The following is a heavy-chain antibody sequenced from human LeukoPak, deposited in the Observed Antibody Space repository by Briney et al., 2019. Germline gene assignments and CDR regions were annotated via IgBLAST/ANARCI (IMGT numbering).Heavy chain of an antibody. Sequence: PGGSLRLSCAASGFTFSSYGMHWVRQAPGKGLEWVAVISYDGSNKYYADSVKGRFTISRDNSKNTPYLQMNSLRAEDTAVYYCAKSNVRGTWTTPFDYWGQGTLVTVSS. CDR3: AKSNVRGTWTTPFDY. J-gene: IGHJ4*02. V-gene: IGHV3-30*18. CDR2: ISYDGSNK. CDR1: GFTFSSYG. D-gene: IGHD3-10*02.